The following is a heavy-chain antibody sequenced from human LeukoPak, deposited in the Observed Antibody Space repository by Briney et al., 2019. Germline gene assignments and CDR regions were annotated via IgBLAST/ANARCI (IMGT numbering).Heavy chain of an antibody. CDR3: ARSVAVTYYFDY. CDR2: INPNSGGT. CDR1: GYTFAGYY. D-gene: IGHD5-18*01. J-gene: IGHJ4*02. Sequence: ASVKVSCKASGYTFAGYYMHCVRQAPGQGLEWMGWINPNSGGTNYAQKFQGRVTMTRDTSISTAYMELSRLRSDDTAVYYCARSVAVTYYFDYWGQGTLVTVSS. V-gene: IGHV1-2*02.